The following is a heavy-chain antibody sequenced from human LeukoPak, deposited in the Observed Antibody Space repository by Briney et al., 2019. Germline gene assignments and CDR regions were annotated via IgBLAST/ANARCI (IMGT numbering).Heavy chain of an antibody. V-gene: IGHV3-48*01. Sequence: GGSLRLSCAASGFTFSSYSMNWVRQAPGKGLEWVSYISSSSTTIYYADSVKGRFTISRDNAKNSLYLKMNSLTIEDTAVYYCVRATYCTGGSCYTGDYWGQGTLVTVSS. J-gene: IGHJ4*02. CDR3: VRATYCTGGSCYTGDY. CDR2: ISSSSTTI. D-gene: IGHD2-15*01. CDR1: GFTFSSYS.